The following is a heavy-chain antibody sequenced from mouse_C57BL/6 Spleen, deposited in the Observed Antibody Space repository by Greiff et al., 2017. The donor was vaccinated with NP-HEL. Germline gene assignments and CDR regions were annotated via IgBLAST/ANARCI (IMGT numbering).Heavy chain of an antibody. CDR2: SRNKANDYTT. CDR3: ARDAGYTPFAY. D-gene: IGHD3-1*01. CDR1: GFTFSDFY. Sequence: EVMLVESGGGLVQSGRSLRLSCATSGFTFSDFYMEWVRQAPGKGLEWIAASRNKANDYTTEYSASVKGRFIVSRDTSQSILYLQMNALRAEDTAIYYWARDAGYTPFAYWGQGTLVTVSA. J-gene: IGHJ3*01. V-gene: IGHV7-1*01.